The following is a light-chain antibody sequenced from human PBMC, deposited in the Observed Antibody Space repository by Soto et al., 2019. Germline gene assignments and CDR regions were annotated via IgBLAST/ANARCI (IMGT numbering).Light chain of an antibody. Sequence: DIVMTQSPDSLAVSLVESATIIFKSIQSILHSPNNKNYLAWYQQKPGQPPKMLIYWASTRESGVPDRSSGSGSGTDFTLTISSLQAEDFATYYCQQTRSYPSTFGGGTKVDI. V-gene: IGKV4-1*01. CDR2: WAS. CDR1: QSILHSPNNKNY. CDR3: QQTRSYPST. J-gene: IGKJ4*01.